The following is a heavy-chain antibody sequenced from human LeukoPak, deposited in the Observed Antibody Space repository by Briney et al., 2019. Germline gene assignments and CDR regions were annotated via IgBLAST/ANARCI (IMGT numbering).Heavy chain of an antibody. V-gene: IGHV4-34*01. CDR2: INHSGST. D-gene: IGHD4-17*01. CDR1: GGSFSGYY. CDR3: ARAVTTVTTPNYFDY. Sequence: PSETLSLTCAVYGGSFSGYYWSWIRQPPGKGLEWIGEINHSGSTNYNPSLKSRLTISVDTSKNQFSLKLSSVTAADTAVYYCARAVTTVTTPNYFDYWGQGTLVTVSS. J-gene: IGHJ4*02.